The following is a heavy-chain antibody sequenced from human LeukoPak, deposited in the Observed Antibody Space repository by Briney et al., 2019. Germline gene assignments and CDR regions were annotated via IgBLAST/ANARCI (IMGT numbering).Heavy chain of an antibody. V-gene: IGHV3-7*01. D-gene: IGHD3-10*02. CDR1: GFSFSRAW. J-gene: IGHJ4*02. CDR2: IKQDGSEK. Sequence: HTGGSLRLSCAASGFSFSRAWVSWVRQAPGKGLEWVANIKQDGSEKYYVDSVKGRFTISRDNAKNSLYLQMNSLRAEDTAVYYCARGTMFPYYFDYWGQGTLVTVSS. CDR3: ARGTMFPYYFDY.